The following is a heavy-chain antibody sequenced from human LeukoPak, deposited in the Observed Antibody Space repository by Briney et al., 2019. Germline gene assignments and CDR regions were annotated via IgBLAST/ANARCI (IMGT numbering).Heavy chain of an antibody. CDR1: GLLFSSYW. V-gene: IGHV3-74*01. CDR2: INSDGSST. Sequence: GGSLRLSCVASGLLFSSYWMNWVRHAPGKALVWVSRINSDGSSTIYADSVKGRFTISRDNAKNALFLQMNSLRAEDTAVYYCARGPGAFDIWGQGTMVTVSS. J-gene: IGHJ3*02. CDR3: ARGPGAFDI. D-gene: IGHD2-2*01.